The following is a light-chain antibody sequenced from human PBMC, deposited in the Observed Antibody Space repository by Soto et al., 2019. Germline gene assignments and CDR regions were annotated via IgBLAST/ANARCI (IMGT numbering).Light chain of an antibody. Sequence: DIQMTQSPSTLSASVGDRVTITCRASQSISYWLAWYRQKPGKAPKLLIYKASSLGGGVPSRFSGSGSGTEFTLTISTLQPDDFATYYCQQYNSYPLTFGGGTQVEIK. CDR2: KAS. J-gene: IGKJ4*01. CDR1: QSISYW. V-gene: IGKV1-5*03. CDR3: QQYNSYPLT.